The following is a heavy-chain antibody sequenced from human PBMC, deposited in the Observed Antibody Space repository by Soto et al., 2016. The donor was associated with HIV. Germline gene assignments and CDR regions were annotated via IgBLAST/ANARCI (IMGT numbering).Heavy chain of an antibody. J-gene: IGHJ3*02. D-gene: IGHD3-22*01. V-gene: IGHV1-46*01. CDR3: AREGYYDSSGSLGHDAFDI. CDR2: INPSGGST. CDR1: GYTFRNYF. Sequence: QVQLVQSGAEVKKPGASVKVSCKASGYTFRNYFIHWVRQAPGQGLEWMGIINPSGGSTDYAQMFQGRVTMTRDTSTSTVYMELSSLRSEDTAVYYCAREGYYDSSGSLGHDAFDIWGQGTMVTVPS.